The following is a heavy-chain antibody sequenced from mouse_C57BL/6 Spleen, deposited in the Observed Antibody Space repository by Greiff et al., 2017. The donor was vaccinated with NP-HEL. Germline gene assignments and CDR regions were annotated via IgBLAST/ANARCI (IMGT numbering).Heavy chain of an antibody. CDR2: INPGSGGT. CDR3: AIYYDYDEAY. V-gene: IGHV1-54*01. J-gene: IGHJ3*01. D-gene: IGHD2-4*01. Sequence: VQLQQSGAELVRPGTSVKVSCKASGYAFTNYLIEWVKQRPGQGLEWIGVINPGSGGTNYNEKFKGKATLTADKSSSTAYMQRSSLTSEDSAVYFCAIYYDYDEAYWGQGTLVTVSA. CDR1: GYAFTNYL.